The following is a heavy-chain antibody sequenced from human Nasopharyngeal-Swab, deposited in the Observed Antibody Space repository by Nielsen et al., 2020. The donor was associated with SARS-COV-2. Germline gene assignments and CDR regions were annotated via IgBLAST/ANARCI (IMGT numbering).Heavy chain of an antibody. CDR2: IRSKAYGGTT. CDR3: TRGSRYYPDYYFGMDV. Sequence: GGSLRLSCPASGFTFGDYVMTWFRQAPGKGLEWVGFIRSKAYGGTTEYAASVKGRFSISRDDSKRIAYLQMNSLKTEDTAVYYCTRGSRYYPDYYFGMDVWGQGTTVTVSS. J-gene: IGHJ6*02. CDR1: GFTFGDYV. D-gene: IGHD3-3*01. V-gene: IGHV3-49*03.